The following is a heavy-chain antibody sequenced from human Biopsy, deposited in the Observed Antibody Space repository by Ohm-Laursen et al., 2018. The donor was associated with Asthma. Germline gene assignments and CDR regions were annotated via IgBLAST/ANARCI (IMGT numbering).Heavy chain of an antibody. Sequence: TLSLTCAVSGVSISSGGYSWSWIRQPPGKGLEWIGYIYHSGSTYYNPSLKSRVTISVDRSKNQFSLKLGSVTAADTAVYYCARVKDGYNFDYWGQGTLVTVSS. CDR2: IYHSGST. CDR1: GVSISSGGYS. V-gene: IGHV4-30-2*01. CDR3: ARVKDGYNFDY. J-gene: IGHJ4*02. D-gene: IGHD5-24*01.